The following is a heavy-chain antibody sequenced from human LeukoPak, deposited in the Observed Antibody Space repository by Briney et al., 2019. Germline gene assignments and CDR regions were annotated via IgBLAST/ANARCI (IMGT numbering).Heavy chain of an antibody. V-gene: IGHV3-48*01. J-gene: IGHJ5*01. Sequence: GGSLRLSCAASGFTFNSETMNWVRQAPGKGLEWVSYISSGGNTIYYADSVKGRFTISRDNFKNTVHLQVNSLRPEDTAVYFCAKDDAWIRFASWGQGILVTVSS. CDR2: ISSGGNTI. D-gene: IGHD5-12*01. CDR3: AKDDAWIRFAS. CDR1: GFTFNSET.